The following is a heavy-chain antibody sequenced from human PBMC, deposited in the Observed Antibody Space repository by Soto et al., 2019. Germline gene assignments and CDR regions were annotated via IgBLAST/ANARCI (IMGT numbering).Heavy chain of an antibody. D-gene: IGHD6-13*01. J-gene: IGHJ4*02. CDR2: IIPIFGTA. Sequence: ASVKVSCKASGGTFSSYAISWVRQAPGQGLEWMGGIIPIFGTANYAQKFQGRVTITADESTSTAYMELSSLRSEDTAVYYCARVPFVAAAGTLFDYWGQGTLVTVSS. CDR3: ARVPFVAAAGTLFDY. CDR1: GGTFSSYA. V-gene: IGHV1-69*13.